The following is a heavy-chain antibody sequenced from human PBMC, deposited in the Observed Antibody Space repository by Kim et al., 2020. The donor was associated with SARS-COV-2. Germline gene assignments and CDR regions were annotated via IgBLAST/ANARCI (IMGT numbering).Heavy chain of an antibody. CDR1: GFTFSSYW. CDR2: IKQDGSEK. CDR3: AREYEQWLQFDY. D-gene: IGHD6-19*01. V-gene: IGHV3-7*01. J-gene: IGHJ4*02. Sequence: GGSLRLSCAASGFTFSSYWMSWARQAPGKGLEWVANIKQDGSEKYYVDSVKGRFTISRDNAKNPLYLQMNSLRAEDTAVYYCAREYEQWLQFDYWGQGTLVTVSS.